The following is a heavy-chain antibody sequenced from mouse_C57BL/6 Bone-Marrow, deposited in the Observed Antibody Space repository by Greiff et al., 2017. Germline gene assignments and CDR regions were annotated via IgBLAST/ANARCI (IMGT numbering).Heavy chain of an antibody. V-gene: IGHV14-4*01. J-gene: IGHJ4*01. CDR3: TTWGGSSLGYAMDY. D-gene: IGHD1-1*01. Sequence: VQLKESGAELVRPGASVKLSCTASGFNIKDDYMHWVKRRPEQGLEWIGWIDPENGDTEYASKFQGKATITADTSSNTAYLQLSSLTSEDTAVYYCTTWGGSSLGYAMDYWGQGTSVTVSS. CDR2: IDPENGDT. CDR1: GFNIKDDY.